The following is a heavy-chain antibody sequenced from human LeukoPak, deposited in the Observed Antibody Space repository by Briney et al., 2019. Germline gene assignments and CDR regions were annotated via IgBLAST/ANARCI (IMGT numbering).Heavy chain of an antibody. CDR1: DGSINSGGYS. D-gene: IGHD3-10*01. Sequence: PSQTLSLTCVVSDGSINSGGYSWSWIRQPPGKGLEWIGNIHYSGSTNYHPSLKSRVTISIDRSKVQFSLKLTSVTAADTAVYYCARVTRFGGYYFDYWGQGTLVTVSS. CDR2: IHYSGST. CDR3: ARVTRFGGYYFDY. J-gene: IGHJ4*02. V-gene: IGHV4-30-2*01.